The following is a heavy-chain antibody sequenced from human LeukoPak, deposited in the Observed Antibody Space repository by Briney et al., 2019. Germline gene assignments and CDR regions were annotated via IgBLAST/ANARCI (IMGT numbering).Heavy chain of an antibody. CDR2: ISGSDDNT. J-gene: IGHJ4*02. CDR3: TRDHSEYVWGSYRRDDY. V-gene: IGHV3-23*01. D-gene: IGHD3-16*02. CDR1: GFTVNSYA. Sequence: GGSLRLSCAASGFTVNSYAMSWVRQGPGKGLEWVSTISGSDDNTYYADSVRDRFTISRDSSKNTLYLQMDSLRAEDTAVYYCTRDHSEYVWGSYRRDDYWGQGTLVTVS.